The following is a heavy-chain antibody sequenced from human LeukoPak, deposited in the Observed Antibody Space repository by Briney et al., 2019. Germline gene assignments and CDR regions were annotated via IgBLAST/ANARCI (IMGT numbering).Heavy chain of an antibody. D-gene: IGHD6-19*01. CDR1: GFTVSSNY. CDR3: ARVGYSSGWRGFDY. J-gene: IGHJ4*02. Sequence: GGSLRLSCAASGFTVSSNYMSWVRQAPGKGLEWVSVIYSGGSTYYADSVKGRFTISRGNSKNTLYLQMNSLRAEDTAVYYCARVGYSSGWRGFDYWGQGTLVTVSS. V-gene: IGHV3-53*01. CDR2: IYSGGST.